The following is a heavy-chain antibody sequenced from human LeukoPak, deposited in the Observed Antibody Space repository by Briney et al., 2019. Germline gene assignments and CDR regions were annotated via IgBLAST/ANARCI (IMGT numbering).Heavy chain of an antibody. CDR2: ISSNGGST. V-gene: IGHV3-64*02. CDR1: GFTFSSYA. J-gene: IGHJ4*02. CDR3: ARAFGAENFDY. Sequence: PGGSLRLSCAASGFTFSSYAMHWVRQAPGKGLEYVSAISSNGGSTFYADSVKGRFTISRDNSKNTLDLQMGSLRSEDMAVYYCARAFGAENFDYWGQGTLVTVSS. D-gene: IGHD1-26*01.